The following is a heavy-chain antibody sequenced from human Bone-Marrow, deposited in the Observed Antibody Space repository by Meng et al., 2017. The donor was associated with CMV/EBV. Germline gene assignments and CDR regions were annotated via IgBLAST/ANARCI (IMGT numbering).Heavy chain of an antibody. CDR3: ARRYNDFWTIDY. D-gene: IGHD3-3*01. J-gene: IGHJ4*02. CDR1: GYSFTSYW. Sequence: KVSCKGSGYSFTSYWIGWVRQMPGKGLEWMGIIYPGDSDTRYSPSFQGQVTISADKSISTAYLQWSSLKASDIAMYYCARRYNDFWTIDYWGQGTLVTVSS. V-gene: IGHV5-51*01. CDR2: IYPGDSDT.